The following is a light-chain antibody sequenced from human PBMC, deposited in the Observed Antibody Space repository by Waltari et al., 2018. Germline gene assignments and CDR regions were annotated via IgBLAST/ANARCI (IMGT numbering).Light chain of an antibody. CDR3: MQATQFPLT. Sequence: DIVMTQTPLSSPVTLGQPASISCRSRQSLVHSDGNTYLSWLHQRPGQPPRLLIYKISNRLSGVPDRFSGSGAGTEFTLKISRVETEDVGVYFCMQATQFPLTFGGGTKVEIK. CDR2: KIS. J-gene: IGKJ4*01. V-gene: IGKV2-24*01. CDR1: QSLVHSDGNTY.